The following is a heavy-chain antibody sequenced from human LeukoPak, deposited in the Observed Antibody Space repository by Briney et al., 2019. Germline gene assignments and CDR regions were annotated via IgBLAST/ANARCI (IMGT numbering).Heavy chain of an antibody. CDR1: GFTFSSYA. Sequence: AGGSLRLSCAASGFTFSSYAMSWVRQAPGKGLEWVSAISGSGGSTYYADSVKGRFTISRDNAKNSLYLQMNSLRAEDTALYYCAKDMNRYSSGWYAAFDIWGQGTMVTVSS. CDR2: ISGSGGST. CDR3: AKDMNRYSSGWYAAFDI. D-gene: IGHD6-19*01. J-gene: IGHJ3*02. V-gene: IGHV3-23*01.